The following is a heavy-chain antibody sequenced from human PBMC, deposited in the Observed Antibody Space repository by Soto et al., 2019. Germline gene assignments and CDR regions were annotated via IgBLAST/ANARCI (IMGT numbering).Heavy chain of an antibody. CDR2: INKSGGST. D-gene: IGHD1-1*01. CDR3: AKDPPTTGTTFDY. Sequence: PGGSLRLSCAASGFTFSSFAMSWVRQAPGKGLELVSTINKSGGSTYYADSVKGRFTISRDNSKNMLFLQINGLRAEDTAVYYCAKDPPTTGTTFDYWGRGTLVTVSS. J-gene: IGHJ4*02. CDR1: GFTFSSFA. V-gene: IGHV3-23*01.